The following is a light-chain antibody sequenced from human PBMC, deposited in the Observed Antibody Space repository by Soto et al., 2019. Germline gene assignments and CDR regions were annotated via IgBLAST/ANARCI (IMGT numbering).Light chain of an antibody. CDR2: GAS. V-gene: IGKV3-20*01. Sequence: EIVLTQSPGTLSLSPGKRATLSSRASQRISTSSLPWYQQGPGQAPGLLIYGASSRATGIPDRFSGSGSGTEFTLTISRLEPEDFAVYYCQQYGSSSWTFGQGTKVEIK. J-gene: IGKJ1*01. CDR1: QRISTSS. CDR3: QQYGSSSWT.